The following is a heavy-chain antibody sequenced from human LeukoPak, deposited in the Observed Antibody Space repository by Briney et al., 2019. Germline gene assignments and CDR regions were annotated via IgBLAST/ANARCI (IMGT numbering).Heavy chain of an antibody. V-gene: IGHV3-11*04. CDR1: GLTFSDYY. J-gene: IGHJ6*03. D-gene: IGHD3-10*01. Sequence: PGGSLRLSCAASGLTFSDYYMSWLRQAPGKGLEWVSYISSSGSTIYYADSVKGRFTISRDNAKNSLYLQMNSLRAEDTAVYYCAREVRGVIYYYYYMDVWGKGTTVTISS. CDR2: ISSSGSTI. CDR3: AREVRGVIYYYYYMDV.